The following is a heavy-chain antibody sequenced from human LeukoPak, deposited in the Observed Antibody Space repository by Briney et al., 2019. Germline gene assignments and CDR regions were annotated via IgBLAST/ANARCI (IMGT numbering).Heavy chain of an antibody. J-gene: IGHJ4*02. CDR3: ARAGGIAAADYFDY. D-gene: IGHD6-13*01. V-gene: IGHV4-59*01. CDR2: IYYSGST. Sequence: SEXLSLTCTVSGGSISSYYWSWLRQPPGKGLEGIGYIYYSGSTNYNPSLKSRVTISVDTSKNQFSLKLSSVTAADTAVYYCARAGGIAAADYFDYWGQGTLVTVSS. CDR1: GGSISSYY.